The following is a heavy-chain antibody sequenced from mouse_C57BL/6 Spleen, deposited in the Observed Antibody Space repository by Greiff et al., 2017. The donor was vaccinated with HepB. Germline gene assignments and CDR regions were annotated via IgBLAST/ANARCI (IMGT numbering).Heavy chain of an antibody. V-gene: IGHV1-69*01. J-gene: IGHJ2*01. D-gene: IGHD3-1*01. CDR2: IDPSDSYT. Sequence: QVQLQQSGAELVMPGASVKLSCKASGYTFTSYWMHWVKQRPGQGLEWIGEIDPSDSYTNYNQKFKGKSTLTVDKSSSTAYMQLSSLTSEDSAVYYCARGGYGRDYFDYWGQGTTLTVSS. CDR3: ARGGYGRDYFDY. CDR1: GYTFTSYW.